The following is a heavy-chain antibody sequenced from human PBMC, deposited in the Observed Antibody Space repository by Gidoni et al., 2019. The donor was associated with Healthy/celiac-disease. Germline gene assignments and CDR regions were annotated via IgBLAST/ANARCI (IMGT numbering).Heavy chain of an antibody. J-gene: IGHJ5*02. CDR2: IYYSGST. D-gene: IGHD3-3*01. CDR1: GGSISSGAYY. CDR3: ARGSDFWSGYYTGPGGAWFDP. Sequence: QVQLQESGPGLVKPSQTLSLTCTVSGGSISSGAYYWRWIRQPPGKGLEWIGYIYYSGSTYYNPSLKSRVTISVDTSKNQFSLKLSSVTAADTAVYYCARGSDFWSGYYTGPGGAWFDPWGQGTLVTVSS. V-gene: IGHV4-30-4*01.